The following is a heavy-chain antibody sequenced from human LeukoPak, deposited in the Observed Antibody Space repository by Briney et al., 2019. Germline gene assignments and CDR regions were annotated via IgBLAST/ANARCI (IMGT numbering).Heavy chain of an antibody. J-gene: IGHJ4*02. CDR1: GGSISSYY. CDR3: ARVTGYMTEHYFDY. V-gene: IGHV4-59*01. Sequence: SETLSLTCTVSGGSISSYYWGWIRPPPGKGLGWNGSIYYSVSTNYNPSLKSGVTISRDTPKNQFSLKLSAVTAADTPVYYCARVTGYMTEHYFDYWGQGTLITVSS. D-gene: IGHD6-13*01. CDR2: IYYSVST.